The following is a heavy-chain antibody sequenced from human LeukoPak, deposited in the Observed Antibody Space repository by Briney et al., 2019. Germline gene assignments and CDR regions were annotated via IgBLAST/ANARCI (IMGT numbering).Heavy chain of an antibody. CDR2: IIPILGIA. J-gene: IGHJ5*02. D-gene: IGHD2-8*02. V-gene: IGHV1-69*04. CDR1: GGTFSSYA. Sequence: SVKVSCKASGGTFSSYAISWVRPAPGQGLEWMGRIIPILGIANYAQKFQGRVTITADKSTSSAYMELSSLRSEDTAVYYCARTGGESGWEGGGFDPWGQGTLVTVSS. CDR3: ARTGGESGWEGGGFDP.